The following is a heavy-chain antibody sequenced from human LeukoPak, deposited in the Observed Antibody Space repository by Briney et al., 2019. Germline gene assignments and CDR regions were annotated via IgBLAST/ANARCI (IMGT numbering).Heavy chain of an antibody. CDR1: GDSVSINTAA. V-gene: IGHV6-1*01. CDR2: TYYRSKWYD. J-gene: IGHJ4*02. Sequence: SQTLSLTFAISGDSVSINTAAWNWIRQSPSRGLEWLGRTYYRSKWYDDYAESVKSRITINPDTSKNQFSLQLNSVTPEDTAVYYCARAAKLDFDCWGQGTLVTVSS. D-gene: IGHD2-15*01. CDR3: ARAAKLDFDC.